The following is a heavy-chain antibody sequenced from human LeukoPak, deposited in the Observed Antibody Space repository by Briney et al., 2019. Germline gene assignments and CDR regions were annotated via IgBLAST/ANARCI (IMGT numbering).Heavy chain of an antibody. V-gene: IGHV3-21*01. CDR2: ISTSISYI. Sequence: GGSLRLSCAASGFAFNSYSMNWVRQAPGKGLEWVSSISTSISYIYYADSMKGRFTISRDNAKNSLYLQMNSLRAEDTAVYYCARAIFSGGWYLVDYWGQGTLVTVSS. CDR1: GFAFNSYS. D-gene: IGHD6-19*01. CDR3: ARAIFSGGWYLVDY. J-gene: IGHJ4*02.